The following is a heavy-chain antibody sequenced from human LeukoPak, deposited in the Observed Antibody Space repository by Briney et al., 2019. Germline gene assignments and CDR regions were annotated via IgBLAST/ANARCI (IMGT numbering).Heavy chain of an antibody. V-gene: IGHV4-34*01. J-gene: IGHJ5*02. CDR3: ARHWLLWFGESQNWFDP. Sequence: PSETLSLTCAVYGGSFSGYYWSWIRQPPGKGLEWIGEINHSGSTNYNPSLKSRVTISVDTSKNQFSLKLSSVTAADTAVYYCARHWLLWFGESQNWFDPWGQGTLVTVSS. D-gene: IGHD3-10*01. CDR1: GGSFSGYY. CDR2: INHSGST.